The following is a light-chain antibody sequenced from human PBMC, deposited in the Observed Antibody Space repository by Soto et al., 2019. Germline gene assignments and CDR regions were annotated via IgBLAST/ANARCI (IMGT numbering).Light chain of an antibody. CDR3: AAWDDSLSGVV. CDR1: SSNIGNNY. Sequence: QSVLTKPPSASGTPGQRVTISCSGTSSNIGNNYVCWYQHLPGTAPKLLIYRNNQRPSGVPDRFSGSKSGTSASLAISGLRSDDEADYYCAAWDDSLSGVVFGGGTKLTVL. V-gene: IGLV1-47*01. CDR2: RNN. J-gene: IGLJ2*01.